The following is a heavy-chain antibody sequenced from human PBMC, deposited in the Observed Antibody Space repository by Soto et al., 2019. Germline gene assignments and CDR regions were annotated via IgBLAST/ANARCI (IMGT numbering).Heavy chain of an antibody. J-gene: IGHJ6*02. CDR3: AKDRIPDRGTTSYYYYYGMDV. CDR1: GFTFSSYG. CDR2: ISYDGSNK. Sequence: PGGSLRLSCAASGFTFSSYGMHWVRQAPGKGLEWVAVISYDGSNKYYADSVKGRFTISRDNSKNTLYLQMNSLRAEDTAVYYRAKDRIPDRGTTSYYYYYGMDVWGQGTTVTVSS. D-gene: IGHD2-2*01. V-gene: IGHV3-30*18.